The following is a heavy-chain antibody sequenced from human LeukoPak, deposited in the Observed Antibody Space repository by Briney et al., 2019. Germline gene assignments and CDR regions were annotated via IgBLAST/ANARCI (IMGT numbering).Heavy chain of an antibody. D-gene: IGHD1-7*01. CDR2: VSSDGSID. CDR3: AREGMGTTFSAWFGP. J-gene: IGHJ5*02. CDR1: GFTFSNYG. V-gene: IGHV3-30*03. Sequence: GGSLRLSCAASGFTFSNYGMHWVRQAPGKGLEWVAVVSSDGSIDYYADSLRGRFTVSRDNSKNTMFLQFNTLRPEDTAVYYCAREGMGTTFSAWFGPWGQGTLVTVSS.